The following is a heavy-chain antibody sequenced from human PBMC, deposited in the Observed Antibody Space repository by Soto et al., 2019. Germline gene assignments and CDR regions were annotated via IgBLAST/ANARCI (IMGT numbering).Heavy chain of an antibody. CDR3: ARENRGSPRFDP. CDR2: IYYSGST. Sequence: SETLSLTCTVSGGSISSYYWSWIRQPPGKGLERIGYIYYSGSTNYNPSLKSRVTISADTSKNQFSLKLSSVTAADTAVYYCARENRGSPRFDPWGQGTLVTVSS. CDR1: GGSISSYY. D-gene: IGHD1-26*01. V-gene: IGHV4-59*01. J-gene: IGHJ5*02.